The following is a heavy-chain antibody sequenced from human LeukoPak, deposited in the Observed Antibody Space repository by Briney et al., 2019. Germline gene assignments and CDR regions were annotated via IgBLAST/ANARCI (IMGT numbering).Heavy chain of an antibody. V-gene: IGHV3-48*02. J-gene: IGHJ4*02. Sequence: GGSLRLSCAASGFTFSTSGVGWVRQAPGKGLEWLSYITSHGVTHYLDSVEGRFTISRDNAKSLLYLQMNSLRDEDTAMYYCARVSAPGTSGWYFGYWGQGTLVTVSS. CDR1: GFTFSTSG. D-gene: IGHD6-19*01. CDR3: ARVSAPGTSGWYFGY. CDR2: ITSHGVT.